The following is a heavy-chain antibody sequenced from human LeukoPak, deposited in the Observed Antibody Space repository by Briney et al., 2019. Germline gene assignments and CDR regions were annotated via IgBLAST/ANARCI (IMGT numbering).Heavy chain of an antibody. CDR1: GFIFRNYG. CDR2: ISDSGDTT. CDR3: ARHDRSMRFLDY. V-gene: IGHV3-23*01. Sequence: GGSLRLSCAASGFIFRNYGMHWVRQAPGKGLEWVSAISDSGDTTYYADSVEGRFTISRDNSKNTVFLQMNSPRAEDTAVYYCARHDRSMRFLDYWGQGTLVTVSS. D-gene: IGHD1-1*01. J-gene: IGHJ4*02.